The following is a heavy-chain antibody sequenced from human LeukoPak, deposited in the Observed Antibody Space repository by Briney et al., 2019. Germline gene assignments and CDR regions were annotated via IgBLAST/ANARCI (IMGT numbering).Heavy chain of an antibody. Sequence: ASVKVSCKASGYTFTSYAMHWVRQAPGQRLEWMGWINPGNGNTKYSQKFQGRVTITRDTSASTVYMELSSLRPEDTAVYYCARTLAYCGGDCPFAEYFQHWGQGTLVTVSS. CDR3: ARTLAYCGGDCPFAEYFQH. D-gene: IGHD2-21*02. V-gene: IGHV1-3*01. J-gene: IGHJ1*01. CDR2: INPGNGNT. CDR1: GYTFTSYA.